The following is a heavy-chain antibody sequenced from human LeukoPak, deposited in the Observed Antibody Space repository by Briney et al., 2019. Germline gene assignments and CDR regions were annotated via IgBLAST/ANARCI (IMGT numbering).Heavy chain of an antibody. CDR1: GFTFRSYW. CDR2: IKSDGTST. CDR3: VGAYDLRF. Sequence: PGGSLRLSCAASGFTFRSYWMHWVRQTPGKGLMWVSRIKSDGTSTNYADSVKGRFTISRDNAKNTLYLQLNSLRAEDTAVYYCVGAYDLRFWGQGTLVTVSS. D-gene: IGHD5-12*01. J-gene: IGHJ4*02. V-gene: IGHV3-74*01.